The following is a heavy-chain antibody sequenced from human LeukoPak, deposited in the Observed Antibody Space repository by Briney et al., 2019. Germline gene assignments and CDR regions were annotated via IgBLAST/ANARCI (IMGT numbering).Heavy chain of an antibody. CDR1: GGSISSGGYL. CDR3: ARGVPVDSSGYYYLYYYYYGMDV. Sequence: SETLSLTCAVSGGSISSGGYLWSWIRQHPGKGLECIGHISYSGSTYYTPSLKSRVTISVDTSKNQFSLKLSSVTAADTAVYYCARGVPVDSSGYYYLYYYYYGMDVWGQGTTVTVSS. CDR2: ISYSGST. V-gene: IGHV4-31*11. D-gene: IGHD3-22*01. J-gene: IGHJ6*02.